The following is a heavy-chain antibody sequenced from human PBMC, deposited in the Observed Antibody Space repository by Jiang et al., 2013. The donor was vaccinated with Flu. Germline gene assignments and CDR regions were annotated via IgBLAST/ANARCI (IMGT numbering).Heavy chain of an antibody. V-gene: IGHV4-39*07. J-gene: IGHJ4*02. CDR1: GASISSGSFY. CDR2: VYYNGNT. CDR3: AGAPSRKFVSSPWLSPFDY. Sequence: VKPSETLSLTCTVSGASISSGSFYGGWVRQSPGKGLEWIGSVYYNGNTYYNPSLQSRVTISADMSKNRFSLKLTSVTAADTAVYYCAGAPSRKFVSSPWLSPFDYWAQGILVTVSS. D-gene: IGHD3-22*01.